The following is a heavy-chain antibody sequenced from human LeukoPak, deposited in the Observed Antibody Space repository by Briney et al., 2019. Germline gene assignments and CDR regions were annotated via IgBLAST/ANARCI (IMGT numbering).Heavy chain of an antibody. J-gene: IGHJ4*02. CDR1: GDSISNFY. D-gene: IGHD3-10*01. V-gene: IGHV4-59*12. Sequence: SETLSLTCTVSGDSISNFYWSWIRQPPGKGLEWIGYIYYSGSTNYNPSLKSRVTISVDTSKNQFPLKLSSVTAADTAVYYCARGGGSILVWGQGTLVTVSS. CDR2: IYYSGST. CDR3: ARGGGSILV.